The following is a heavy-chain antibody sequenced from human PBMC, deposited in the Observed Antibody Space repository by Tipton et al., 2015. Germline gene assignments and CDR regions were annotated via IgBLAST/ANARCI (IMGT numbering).Heavy chain of an antibody. J-gene: IGHJ6*02. Sequence: SLRLSCAASGFTVSYNYMSWVRQAPGKGLEWVSVIYSGGSTYYADSVKGRFTISRDNSKNTLYLQMNILRAEDTAVYYCARCWHYYYYYGMDVWGQGTTVTVSS. CDR2: IYSGGST. CDR3: ARCWHYYYYYGMDV. CDR1: GFTVSYNY. V-gene: IGHV3-53*01.